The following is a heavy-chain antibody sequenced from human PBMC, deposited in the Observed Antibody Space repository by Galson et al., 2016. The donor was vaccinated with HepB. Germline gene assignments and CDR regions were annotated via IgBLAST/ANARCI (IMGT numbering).Heavy chain of an antibody. J-gene: IGHJ4*02. CDR3: AKDRWVAVAVLLEY. V-gene: IGHV3-23*01. Sequence: SLRLSCAASGFTFGAYGMSWVRLAPGKGLEWVSSISGSGGPKYADSGKGRFTVSRDNSKNTLYLQMNSLGAEDTAVYYCAKDRWVAVAVLLEYWGQGTLVAVSA. D-gene: IGHD6-19*01. CDR1: GFTFGAYG. CDR2: ISGSGGPK.